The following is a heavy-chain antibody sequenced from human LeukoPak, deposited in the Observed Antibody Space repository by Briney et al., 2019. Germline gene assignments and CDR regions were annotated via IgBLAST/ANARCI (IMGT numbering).Heavy chain of an antibody. CDR1: GFTFSSYG. CDR3: VRHQGTTFDY. CDR2: IWYDGSNK. D-gene: IGHD1-1*01. Sequence: GGSLRLSCAASGFTFSSYGMHWVRQAPGKGLEWVAVIWYDGSNKYYADSVKGRFTISRDNTKNSLYLQMNGLRAEDTAVYYCVRHQGTTFDYWGQGNLVTVSS. J-gene: IGHJ4*02. V-gene: IGHV3-33*03.